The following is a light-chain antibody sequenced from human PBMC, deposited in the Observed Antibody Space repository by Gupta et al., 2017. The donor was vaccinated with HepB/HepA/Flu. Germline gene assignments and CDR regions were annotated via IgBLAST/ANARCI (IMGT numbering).Light chain of an antibody. V-gene: IGKV3-20*01. CDR1: QSVSSSY. CDR2: GAS. CDR3: QQDGSSPVT. J-gene: IGKJ4*01. Sequence: EIVLTHSPGTLSLSPGERATLSCRASQSVSSSYLAWYQQKPGQAPRLLIYGASSRATGIPDRFSGSGSGTDFTLTISRLEPEDFAVYYCQQDGSSPVTFGGGTKVEIK.